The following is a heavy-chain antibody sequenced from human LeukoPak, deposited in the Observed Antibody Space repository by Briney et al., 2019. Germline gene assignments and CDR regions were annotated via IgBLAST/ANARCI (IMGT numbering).Heavy chain of an antibody. D-gene: IGHD3-22*01. CDR1: GYSFTSYW. Sequence: GESLKISCKGSGYSFTSYWIGWVRQMPGKGLEWMGIIYPGDSDTRYSPSFQGQVTISADKSISTAYLQWSSLKASDTAMYYCARGHSSGCYYSSFDYWGQGTLVTVSS. CDR2: IYPGDSDT. J-gene: IGHJ4*02. V-gene: IGHV5-51*01. CDR3: ARGHSSGCYYSSFDY.